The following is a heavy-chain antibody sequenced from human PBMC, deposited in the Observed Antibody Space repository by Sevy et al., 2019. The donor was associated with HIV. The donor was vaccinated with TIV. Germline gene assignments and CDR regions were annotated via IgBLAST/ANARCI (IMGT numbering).Heavy chain of an antibody. D-gene: IGHD2-21*01. CDR3: AKDIGCGWGQGCYYSGMDV. Sequence: GGSLRLSCAASGFTFDDYAMHWVRQAPGKGLEWVSGISWNSGSIGYADSVKGRFTISRDNAKNSLYLQMNSLSAEDMALYYSAKDIGCGWGQGCYYSGMDVWGQGTTVTVSS. V-gene: IGHV3-9*03. CDR1: GFTFDDYA. CDR2: ISWNSGSI. J-gene: IGHJ6*02.